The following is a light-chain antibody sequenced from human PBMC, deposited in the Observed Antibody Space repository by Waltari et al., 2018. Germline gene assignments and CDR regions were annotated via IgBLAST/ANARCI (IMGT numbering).Light chain of an antibody. J-gene: IGLJ1*01. V-gene: IGLV2-14*03. CDR3: CSYATRDSYV. Sequence: QSALTQPAYVSGSPGQSITISCTGTSSDVGGYTYVPWYQQHPGKAPKFMIYDVSKRPSVVSDRFSGSKSGNTASLTISGLQAEDEADYYCCSYATRDSYVFGTGTKVTVL. CDR2: DVS. CDR1: SSDVGGYTY.